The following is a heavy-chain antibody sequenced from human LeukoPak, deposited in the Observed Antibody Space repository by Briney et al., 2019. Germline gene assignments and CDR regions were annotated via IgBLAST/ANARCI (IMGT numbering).Heavy chain of an antibody. V-gene: IGHV1-46*01. CDR1: GYTFTSYG. CDR2: INPSGGST. J-gene: IGHJ6*03. D-gene: IGHD1-14*01. Sequence: GASVKVPCKASGYTFTSYGISWVRQAPGQGLEWMGIINPSGGSTSYAQKFQGRVTMTRDMSTSTVYMELSSLRSEDTAVYYCARTGAPIDWYYYYYMDVWGKGTTVTVSS. CDR3: ARTGAPIDWYYYYYMDV.